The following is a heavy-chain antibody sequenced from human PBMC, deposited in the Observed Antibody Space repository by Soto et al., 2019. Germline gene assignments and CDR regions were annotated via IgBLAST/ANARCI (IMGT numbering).Heavy chain of an antibody. J-gene: IGHJ6*02. CDR1: GDSNSRNGYF. V-gene: IGHV4-31*03. CDR3: ARGTMLRGPGYYYAMDV. D-gene: IGHD3-10*01. CDR2: IYYDGSS. Sequence: PSETLSLTCSVSGDSNSRNGYFWTWIRQHPGKGLEWIGYIYYDGSSYYTPSLKSRVLISVNTSKNQFSLNLTAVTAADTAVYYCARGTMLRGPGYYYAMDVWGQGTTVTVSS.